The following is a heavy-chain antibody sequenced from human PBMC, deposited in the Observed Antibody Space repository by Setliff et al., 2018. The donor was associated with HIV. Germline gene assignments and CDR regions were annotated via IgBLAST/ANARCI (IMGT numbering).Heavy chain of an antibody. V-gene: IGHV4-4*07. CDR3: TREFHRGIPDYFDS. D-gene: IGHD2-2*02. CDR2: INPSGSV. Sequence: PSETLSLTCTVSGDSVNGYYWSWIRQPAGKGLEWVGRINPSGSVNYNPSLNSRVAVSLDTSKNQFSLKLSSVTAADTAVYYCTREFHRGIPDYFDSWGQGILVTVS. J-gene: IGHJ4*02. CDR1: GDSVNGYY.